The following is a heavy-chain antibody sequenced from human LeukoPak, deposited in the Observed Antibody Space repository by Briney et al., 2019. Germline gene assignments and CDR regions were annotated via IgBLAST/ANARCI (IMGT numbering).Heavy chain of an antibody. CDR2: IWYDGSKK. D-gene: IGHD1-26*01. V-gene: IGHV3-33*03. CDR3: AKPSVSGNYPYYFDY. CDR1: GFTLTSYG. J-gene: IGHJ4*02. Sequence: GGSLRLSCAASGFTLTSYGMHWVRQAPGKGLEWVAGIWYDGSKKYYADSVKGRFTISRDESKNTLYLQINSLRAEDTALYYCAKPSVSGNYPYYFDYWGQGTLVTVSS.